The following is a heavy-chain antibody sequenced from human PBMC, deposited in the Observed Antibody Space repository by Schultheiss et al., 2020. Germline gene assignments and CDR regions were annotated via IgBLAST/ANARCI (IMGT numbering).Heavy chain of an antibody. D-gene: IGHD6-13*01. V-gene: IGHV4-59*01. J-gene: IGHJ4*02. CDR2: IYYSGST. CDR3: ARLGSSSWPPFDY. Sequence: AETLSLTCTVSGGSISSYYWSWIRQPPGKGLEWIGYIYYSGSTNYNPSLKSRVTISVDTSKNQFSLKLSSVTAADTAVYYCARLGSSSWPPFDYWGKGTLVTVSS. CDR1: GGSISSYY.